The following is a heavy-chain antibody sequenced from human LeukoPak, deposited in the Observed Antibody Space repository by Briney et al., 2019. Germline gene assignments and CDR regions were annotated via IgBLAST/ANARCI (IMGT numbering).Heavy chain of an antibody. CDR2: ISGSGGST. V-gene: IGHV3-23*01. Sequence: PGGSLRLSCAASGFTFSSYAMSWVRQAPGKGLEWDSAISGSGGSTYYADSVKGRFTISRDNSKNTLYLQMNSLRAEDTAVYYCAKDGGRYYYGSGSPVGYFDYRGQGTLVTVSS. D-gene: IGHD3-10*01. J-gene: IGHJ4*02. CDR3: AKDGGRYYYGSGSPVGYFDY. CDR1: GFTFSSYA.